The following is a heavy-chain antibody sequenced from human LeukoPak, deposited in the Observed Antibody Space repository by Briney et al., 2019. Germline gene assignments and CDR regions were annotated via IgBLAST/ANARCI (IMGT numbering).Heavy chain of an antibody. CDR2: INHSGST. CDR3: ARGDYDSSGPKDAFDI. CDR1: GGSFSDYY. J-gene: IGHJ3*02. D-gene: IGHD3-22*01. V-gene: IGHV4-34*01. Sequence: PSETLSLTCAVYGGSFSDYYWSWIRQPPGKGLEWMGEINHSGSTNYKVSLKSRVTISVDTSKNQFSLKLSSVTAADTAFYYCARGDYDSSGPKDAFDIWGQGTMVTVSS.